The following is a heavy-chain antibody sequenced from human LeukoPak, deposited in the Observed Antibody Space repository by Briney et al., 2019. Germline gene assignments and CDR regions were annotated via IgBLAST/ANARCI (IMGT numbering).Heavy chain of an antibody. V-gene: IGHV3-30*18. Sequence: PGGSLRLSCAASGFTFSSYGMHWVRQAPGKGLEWVAVISYDGSNKYYADSVKGRFTISRDNSKNTLYLQMNSLRAEDTAVYYCAKRRRGYNAWFDPWGQGTLVTVSS. J-gene: IGHJ5*02. CDR2: ISYDGSNK. CDR1: GFTFSSYG. CDR3: AKRRRGYNAWFDP. D-gene: IGHD1-1*01.